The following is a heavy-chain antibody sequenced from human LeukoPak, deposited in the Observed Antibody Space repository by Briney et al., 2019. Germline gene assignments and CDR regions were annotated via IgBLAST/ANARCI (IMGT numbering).Heavy chain of an antibody. J-gene: IGHJ4*02. CDR3: ARLGATTYDY. V-gene: IGHV1-2*02. D-gene: IGHD1-26*01. CDR2: INPNSGDT. CDR1: GYTFIGYY. Sequence: ASVKVSCKTSGYTFIGYYMHWVRQAPGQGLEWMGWINPNSGDTRYAQSFQGRVTMTRDTSITTAYMELSKLRSDDTAVYYCARLGATTYDYWGQGTLVTVSS.